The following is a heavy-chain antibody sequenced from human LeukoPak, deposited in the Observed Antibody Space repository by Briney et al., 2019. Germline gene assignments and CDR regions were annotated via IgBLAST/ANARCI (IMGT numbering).Heavy chain of an antibody. CDR3: ARVGYYYGSGSPPPYNWFDP. V-gene: IGHV4-39*07. Sequence: SETLSLTCTVSGGSISSSSYYWGWIRQPPGKGLEWIGNIFYSGNTYYNPPLKSRVTISVDTSKNQFSLKLSSVTAADTAAYYCARVGYYYGSGSPPPYNWFDPWGQGTLVTVSS. D-gene: IGHD3-10*01. J-gene: IGHJ5*02. CDR1: GGSISSSSYY. CDR2: IFYSGNT.